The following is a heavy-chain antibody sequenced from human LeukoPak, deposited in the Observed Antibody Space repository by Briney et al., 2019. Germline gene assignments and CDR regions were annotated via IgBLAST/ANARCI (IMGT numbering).Heavy chain of an antibody. J-gene: IGHJ4*02. CDR3: AREREKFDSSWYPGY. D-gene: IGHD6-13*01. Sequence: PGGSLRLSCAASGFTFSSYAMHWFRQAPGKGLEWVTTVSYDEMNKNYADSVRGRFTVSRDISKSTLYLQMSGLRTEDTALYFCAREREKFDSSWYPGYWGQGTLVTVSS. V-gene: IGHV3-30*04. CDR2: VSYDEMNK. CDR1: GFTFSSYA.